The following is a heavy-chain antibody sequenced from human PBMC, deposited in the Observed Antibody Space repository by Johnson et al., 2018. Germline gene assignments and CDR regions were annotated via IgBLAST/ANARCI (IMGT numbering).Heavy chain of an antibody. D-gene: IGHD7-27*01. CDR1: GFTFNSHD. V-gene: IGHV3-30*18. J-gene: IGHJ3*01. Sequence: QVQLVQSGGGVVQPGRSLRLSCTGSGFTFNSHDMHWVRQAPGKGLEWVAIISADGSVGYYADSVKGRFTISRDNSKNTLYLQMNNVRVEDTAVYYCANDDWGPRAFEAWGQGTMVTVSS. CDR3: ANDDWGPRAFEA. CDR2: ISADGSVG.